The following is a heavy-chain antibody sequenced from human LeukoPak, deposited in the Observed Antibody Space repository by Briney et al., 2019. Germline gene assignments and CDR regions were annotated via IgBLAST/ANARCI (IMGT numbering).Heavy chain of an antibody. V-gene: IGHV3-30*02. CDR2: IRYDGSNK. CDR1: GFTFSSYG. Sequence: GGSLRLSCAASGFTFSSYGMHWVRQAPGKGLEWVAFIRYDGSNKYYADSVKGRFTISRDNSKNTLYLQMNSLRAEDTAVYYCARVLYCGGDCYSLALDYWGQGTLVTVSS. J-gene: IGHJ4*02. D-gene: IGHD2-21*02. CDR3: ARVLYCGGDCYSLALDY.